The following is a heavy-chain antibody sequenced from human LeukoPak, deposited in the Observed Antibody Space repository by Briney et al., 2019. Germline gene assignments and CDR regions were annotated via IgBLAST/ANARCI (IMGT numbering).Heavy chain of an antibody. Sequence: GGSLRLSCAASGFTVSSNYMSWVRQAPGKGLEWVSVIYSGGSTYYADSVKGRFTISRDNSKNTLYLQMNSLRAEDTAVYYCARDMVALKGMNWFDPWGQGTLVTVSS. V-gene: IGHV3-53*05. D-gene: IGHD2-15*01. CDR2: IYSGGST. CDR3: ARDMVALKGMNWFDP. J-gene: IGHJ5*02. CDR1: GFTVSSNY.